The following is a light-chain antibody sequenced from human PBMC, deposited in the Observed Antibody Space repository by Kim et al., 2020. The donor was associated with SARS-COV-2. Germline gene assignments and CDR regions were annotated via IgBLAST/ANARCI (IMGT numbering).Light chain of an antibody. J-gene: IGKJ4*01. Sequence: PGERATLACRTSQRVSSSNLAWYQQKPGQPPRLLMYDASSRATGIPDRFSGSGSGTDFTLTISRLEPEDFAVYYCQQYGSTPLTFGGGTKVDIK. CDR2: DAS. CDR3: QQYGSTPLT. CDR1: QRVSSSN. V-gene: IGKV3-20*01.